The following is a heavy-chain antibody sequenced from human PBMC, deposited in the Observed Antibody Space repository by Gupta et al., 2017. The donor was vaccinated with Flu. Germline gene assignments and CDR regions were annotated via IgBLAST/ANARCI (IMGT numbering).Heavy chain of an antibody. CDR3: ARLREDYYDRSGYYYVFDY. J-gene: IGHJ4*02. CDR2: GST. D-gene: IGHD3-22*01. Sequence: GSTNYNPSLESRVTMSVDRSKNQFSLKLSSVTAADTAIYYCARLREDYYDRSGYYYVFDYWGRGTLVTVSS. V-gene: IGHV4-59*08.